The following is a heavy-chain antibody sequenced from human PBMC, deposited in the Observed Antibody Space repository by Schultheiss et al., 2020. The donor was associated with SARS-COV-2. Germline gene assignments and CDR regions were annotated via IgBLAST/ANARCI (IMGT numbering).Heavy chain of an antibody. CDR2: IYYSGST. D-gene: IGHD3-3*01. CDR3: ARHETGVGLDY. J-gene: IGHJ4*02. V-gene: IGHV4-59*08. Sequence: SETLSLTCTVSGGSINSNYWSWIRQPPGKGLEWIGYIYYSGSTNYNPYLKSRLSISIDTSKNQFSLKLSSVTAADTAVYYCARHETGVGLDYWGQGTLVTVSS. CDR1: GGSINSNY.